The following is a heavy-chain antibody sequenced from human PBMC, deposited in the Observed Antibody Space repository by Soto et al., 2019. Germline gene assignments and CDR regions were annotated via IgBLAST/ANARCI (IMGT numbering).Heavy chain of an antibody. V-gene: IGHV1-69*13. CDR1: GGTFSSYA. D-gene: IGHD2-8*01. Sequence: SVKVSCKASGGTFSSYAISWVRQAPGQGLEWMGGIIPIFGTANYAQKFQGRVTITADESTSTAYMELSSLRSEDTAVYYCARGPRKMDWFDPWGQGTLVTVSS. CDR2: IIPIFGTA. CDR3: ARGPRKMDWFDP. J-gene: IGHJ5*02.